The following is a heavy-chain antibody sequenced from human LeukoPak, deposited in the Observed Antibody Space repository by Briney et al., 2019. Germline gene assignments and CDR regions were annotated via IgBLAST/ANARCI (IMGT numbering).Heavy chain of an antibody. CDR2: SSSSSSYI. CDR3: ARYLATSYYYYYYMDV. Sequence: GGSLRLSCAASGFTFSSYSMNGVRQAPGKGLEWVSSSSSSSSYIYYADSVKGRYTISRDNAKNSLYLQMNSLRAEDTAVYYCARYLATSYYYYYYMDVWGKGTTVTVSS. CDR1: GFTFSSYS. V-gene: IGHV3-21*01. D-gene: IGHD5-12*01. J-gene: IGHJ6*03.